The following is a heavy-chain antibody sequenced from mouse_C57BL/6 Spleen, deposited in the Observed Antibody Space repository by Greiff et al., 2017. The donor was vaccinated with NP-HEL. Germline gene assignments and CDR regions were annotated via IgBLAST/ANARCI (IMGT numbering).Heavy chain of an antibody. Sequence: QVQLQQPGAELVKPGASVKLSCKASGYTFTSYWMHWVKQRPGQGLEWIGMINPNSGSTNYNEKFKSKATLTVDKSSSTAYMQLSSLTSEDSAVYYCARGPTTVVAEDAMDYWGQGTSVTVSS. CDR1: GYTFTSYW. D-gene: IGHD1-1*01. CDR3: ARGPTTVVAEDAMDY. J-gene: IGHJ4*01. V-gene: IGHV1-64*01. CDR2: INPNSGST.